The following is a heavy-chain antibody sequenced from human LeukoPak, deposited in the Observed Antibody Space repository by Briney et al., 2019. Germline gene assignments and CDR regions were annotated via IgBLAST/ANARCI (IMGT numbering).Heavy chain of an antibody. Sequence: SETLSLTCTVSGGSIRSTSYYWGWIRQPPGKGLEWIGSIYYSGSTYYNPSLKSRVTISVYTAKNQFSLKLSSVTAADTAVYYCGRLFYDFWSGHYYYYMDVWGKGTTVTASS. D-gene: IGHD3-3*01. CDR1: GGSIRSTSYY. CDR2: IYYSGST. J-gene: IGHJ6*03. CDR3: GRLFYDFWSGHYYYYMDV. V-gene: IGHV4-39*01.